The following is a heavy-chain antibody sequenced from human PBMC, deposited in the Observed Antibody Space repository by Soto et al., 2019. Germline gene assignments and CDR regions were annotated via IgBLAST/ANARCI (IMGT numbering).Heavy chain of an antibody. D-gene: IGHD6-13*01. J-gene: IGHJ6*02. CDR2: IYYSGST. V-gene: IGHV4-59*01. CDR1: GGSISSYY. CDR3: ARATGPTYSSSWYYYYYGMDV. Sequence: SETLSLTCTVSGGSISSYYWSWIRQPPGKGLEWIGYIYYSGSTNYNPSLKSRVTISLDTSKNQFSLKLSSVPAADTAVYYCARATGPTYSSSWYYYYYGMDVWGQGTTVTVSS.